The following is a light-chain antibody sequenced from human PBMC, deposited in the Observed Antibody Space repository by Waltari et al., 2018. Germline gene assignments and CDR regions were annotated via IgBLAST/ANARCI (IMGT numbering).Light chain of an antibody. CDR1: SSDVGPYDR. Sequence: QSALTQPPSVSGSPGQSITISCTGTSSDVGPYDRVSWYQQPPPQAPKPMVYNVNKRPSGVSNRFSGSKSGNTASLTISGLQAEDEAEYYCCSYAGSNTWVFGGGTKLTVL. J-gene: IGLJ2*01. CDR3: CSYAGSNTWV. CDR2: NVN. V-gene: IGLV2-23*02.